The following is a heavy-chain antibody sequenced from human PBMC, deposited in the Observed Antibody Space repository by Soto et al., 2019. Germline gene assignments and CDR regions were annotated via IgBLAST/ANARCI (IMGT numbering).Heavy chain of an antibody. Sequence: QVQLVESGGGVVPPGRSLTLSCAASGFTFISYAMHWIRQAPGKGLAGVAVISFDGSTEYYADSVKGRFTISRDNFKNTVDLEMDSLRSEDTAVYYCARSRHGSGSYARFYHGLDVWGQGTTVTVSS. V-gene: IGHV3-30-3*01. D-gene: IGHD3-10*01. J-gene: IGHJ6*02. CDR3: ARSRHGSGSYARFYHGLDV. CDR2: ISFDGSTE. CDR1: GFTFISYA.